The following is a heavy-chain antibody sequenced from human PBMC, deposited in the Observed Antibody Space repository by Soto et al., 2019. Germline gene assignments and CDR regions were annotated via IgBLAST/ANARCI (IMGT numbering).Heavy chain of an antibody. J-gene: IGHJ4*02. CDR2: VNPTGGST. CDR3: ARHLAAGDS. V-gene: IGHV1-46*03. Sequence: QVQLVQSGAEVKKPGASVRVSCKASGYTFTSYYIHWVRQAPGQGLEWMAIVNPTGGSTNYAQKFQGRAPVTFDTSTSTVFMELNSLRYEDTAVYYCARHLAAGDSWGKGTLVTVSS. CDR1: GYTFTSYY. D-gene: IGHD6-25*01.